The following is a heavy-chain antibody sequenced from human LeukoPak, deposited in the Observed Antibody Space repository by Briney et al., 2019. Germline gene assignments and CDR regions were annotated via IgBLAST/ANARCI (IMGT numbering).Heavy chain of an antibody. Sequence: SETLSLTCAVSGCSISSSNWWSWVRQPPGKGLEWIGEIYHSGSTNYNPSLKSRVTISVDKSKNQFSLKLSSVTAADTAVYYCARTNSSGWRAFDYWGQGTLVTVSS. CDR2: IYHSGST. V-gene: IGHV4-4*02. J-gene: IGHJ4*02. CDR3: ARTNSSGWRAFDY. CDR1: GCSISSSNW. D-gene: IGHD6-19*01.